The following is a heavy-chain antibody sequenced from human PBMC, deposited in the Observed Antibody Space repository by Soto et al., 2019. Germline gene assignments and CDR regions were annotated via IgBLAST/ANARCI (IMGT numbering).Heavy chain of an antibody. CDR3: ARGRIVVVPAAVNWFDP. J-gene: IGHJ5*02. CDR2: INHSGST. CDR1: GGSFSGYY. D-gene: IGHD2-2*01. Sequence: SETLSLTCAVYGGSFSGYYWSWIRQPPGKGLEWIGEINHSGSTNYNPSLKSRVTISVDTSKNQFSLKLSSVTAADTAVYYCARGRIVVVPAAVNWFDPWGQGTLVTVSS. V-gene: IGHV4-34*01.